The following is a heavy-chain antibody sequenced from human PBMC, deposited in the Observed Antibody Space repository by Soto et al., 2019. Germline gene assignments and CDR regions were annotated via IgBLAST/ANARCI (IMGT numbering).Heavy chain of an antibody. D-gene: IGHD3-10*01. CDR3: ARNLWFGEPPDY. CDR2: ISSSSSYI. Sequence: GGSLRLSCAASGFTFSSYSMNWVRQAPGKGLEWVSSISSSSSYIYYADSGKGRFTISRDNAKNSLYLQMNSLRAEDTAVYYCARNLWFGEPPDYWGQGTLVTVSS. J-gene: IGHJ4*02. CDR1: GFTFSSYS. V-gene: IGHV3-21*01.